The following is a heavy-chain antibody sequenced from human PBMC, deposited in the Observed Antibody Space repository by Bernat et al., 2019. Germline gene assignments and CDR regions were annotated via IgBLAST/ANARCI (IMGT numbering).Heavy chain of an antibody. Sequence: QVQLVESGGGVVQPGRSLRLSCAASGFTFSSYGMHWVRQAPGKGLEWVAVISYDGSNKYYADSVKGRFTISRDNSKNTVYLQMNSLRPEDSAVYYCAKEGHSRGYGAYFDSWGQGTLVTVSS. CDR1: GFTFSSYG. CDR3: AKEGHSRGYGAYFDS. J-gene: IGHJ4*02. D-gene: IGHD1-26*01. V-gene: IGHV3-30*18. CDR2: ISYDGSNK.